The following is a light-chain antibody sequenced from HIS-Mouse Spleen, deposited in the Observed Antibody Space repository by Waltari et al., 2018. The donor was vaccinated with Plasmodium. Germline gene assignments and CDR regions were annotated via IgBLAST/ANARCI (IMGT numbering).Light chain of an antibody. CDR1: KLGDKY. V-gene: IGLV3-1*01. J-gene: IGLJ3*02. CDR2: QDS. Sequence: SYELTQPPSVSVSPGQTASITCPGDKLGDKYACWYQQKPGQPPVLVIYQDSKRPSGIPERFSGSNSGNTATLTISGTQAMDEADYYCQAWDSSTWVFGGGTKLTVL. CDR3: QAWDSSTWV.